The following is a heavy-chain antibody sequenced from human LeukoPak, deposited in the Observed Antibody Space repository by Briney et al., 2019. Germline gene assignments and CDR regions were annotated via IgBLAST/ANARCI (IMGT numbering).Heavy chain of an antibody. CDR1: GFIFSNYG. J-gene: IGHJ6*02. CDR3: ARGGGLDV. CDR2: ISSSSSTI. V-gene: IGHV3-48*04. Sequence: PGGSLRLSCAASGFIFSNYGMNWVRQAPGKGLEWVSYISSSSSTIYYADSVKGRFTISRDNAKNSLYLQMSNLRAEDTAVYFCARGGGLDVWGQGATVTVSS. D-gene: IGHD3-16*01.